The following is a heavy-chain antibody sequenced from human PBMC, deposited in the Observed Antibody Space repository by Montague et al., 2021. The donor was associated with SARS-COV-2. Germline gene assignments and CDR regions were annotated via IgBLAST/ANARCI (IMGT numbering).Heavy chain of an antibody. J-gene: IGHJ3*02. CDR2: IYDGGAV. Sequence: SESLSLTCTVSGGSITGDYWSWLRRSPGKGLEWIAYIYDGGAVNYNPSLGSRVTISTDTSQNQLSLKVNSVTAADTAVYYCVRDHPYGGPRGAYDSWGQGTVVTVSS. CDR3: VRDHPYGGPRGAYDS. V-gene: IGHV4-59*01. D-gene: IGHD4-23*01. CDR1: GGSITGDY.